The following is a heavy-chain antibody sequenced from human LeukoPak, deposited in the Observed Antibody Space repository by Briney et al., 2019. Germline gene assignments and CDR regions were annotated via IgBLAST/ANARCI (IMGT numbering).Heavy chain of an antibody. V-gene: IGHV4-39*01. J-gene: IGHJ3*01. D-gene: IGHD6-13*01. CDR1: GGPISSSSYY. Sequence: KPSETLSLTCTVSGGPISSSSYYWGWIRQPPGKGLEWIGSIYYSGSTYYNPSLKSRVTISVDTSKNQFSLKLSSVTAAGTAVYYCGRLQQQQLSVWGQGTMVTVSS. CDR3: GRLQQQQLSV. CDR2: IYYSGST.